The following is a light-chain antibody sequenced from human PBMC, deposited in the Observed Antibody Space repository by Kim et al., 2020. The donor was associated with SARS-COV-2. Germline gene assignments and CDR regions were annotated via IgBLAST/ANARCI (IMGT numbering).Light chain of an antibody. CDR3: QQTDSFPLT. Sequence: SASVGDRVTITCRASQGISSYLAWYQQKPGTAPKFLIYAASSLQSGVPSRFSGSGSGTDFTLTISSLQPEDFATYYCQQTDSFPLTFGGGTKVESN. CDR2: AAS. J-gene: IGKJ4*01. CDR1: QGISSY. V-gene: IGKV1-12*01.